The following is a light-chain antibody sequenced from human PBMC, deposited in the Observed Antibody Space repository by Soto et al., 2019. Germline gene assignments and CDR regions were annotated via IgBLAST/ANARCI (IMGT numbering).Light chain of an antibody. CDR2: LNNDGSH. CDR3: QTWGSGIRVV. V-gene: IGLV4-69*01. Sequence: QLVLTQSPSASASLGASVKLTCTLTSGHSSYAIAWHQQQPEKGPRYLMKLNNDGSHSKGDGIPDRFSGSSSGAERYLTISSLQSEDEADYYSQTWGSGIRVVFGAGTKLTVL. J-gene: IGLJ2*01. CDR1: SGHSSYA.